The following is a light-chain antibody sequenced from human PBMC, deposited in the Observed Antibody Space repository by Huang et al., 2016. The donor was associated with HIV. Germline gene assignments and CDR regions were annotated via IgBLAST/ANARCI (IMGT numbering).Light chain of an antibody. CDR1: QSVYSSSTSKDY. CDR3: QQYYSSPQT. Sequence: DIIMTQSPDSLAVSLGERATLNCRSSQSVYSSSTSKDYMAWFQQKPGQPPRLLLFWASTRESGVPDRFRGSGSVTHFTLTIANLEAEDAAIYYCQQYYSSPQTFGQGTRVEVK. V-gene: IGKV4-1*01. J-gene: IGKJ1*01. CDR2: WAS.